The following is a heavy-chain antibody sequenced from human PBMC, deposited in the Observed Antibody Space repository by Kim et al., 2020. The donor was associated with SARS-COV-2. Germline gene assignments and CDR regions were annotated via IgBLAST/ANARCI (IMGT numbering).Heavy chain of an antibody. V-gene: IGHV5-10-1*01. Sequence: GESLKISCKGSGYSFTSYWISWVRQMPGKGLEWMGRIDPSDSYTNFSPSFQGHVTISADKSISTAYLQWSSLKASDTAMYYCARLVFDCGGDCSIVANDYWGQGALVTVSS. CDR2: IDPSDSYT. CDR3: ARLVFDCGGDCSIVANDY. CDR1: GYSFTSYW. D-gene: IGHD2-21*01. J-gene: IGHJ4*02.